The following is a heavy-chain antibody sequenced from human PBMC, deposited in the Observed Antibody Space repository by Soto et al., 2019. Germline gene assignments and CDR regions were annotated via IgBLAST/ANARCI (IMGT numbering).Heavy chain of an antibody. CDR3: ARAVGNSFFDL. CDR1: GGSISSGGHY. D-gene: IGHD2-21*01. CDR2: IYHTGYA. V-gene: IGHV4-31*03. Sequence: PSQPLSLTSTVSGGSISSGGHYWSWIRQHPGKGLEWIGYIYHTGYADYNPSLRSRATISVDTSTNHFSLRLTSVTAADTAVYYCARAVGNSFFDLWGQGTQVAVSS. J-gene: IGHJ4*02.